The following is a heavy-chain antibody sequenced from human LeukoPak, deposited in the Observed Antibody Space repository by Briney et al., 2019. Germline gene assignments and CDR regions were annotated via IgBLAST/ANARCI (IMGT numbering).Heavy chain of an antibody. CDR2: ISTSSSYI. D-gene: IGHD2-15*01. J-gene: IGHJ4*02. Sequence: GGSLRLSCAASGFTFSTYSMNWVRQAPGKGLEWVSSISTSSSYIDYADSVKGRFTISRDNAKNSLFLQMNSLRAEDTAVYYCARDVGFDYWGQGTLVTVSS. V-gene: IGHV3-21*01. CDR3: ARDVGFDY. CDR1: GFTFSTYS.